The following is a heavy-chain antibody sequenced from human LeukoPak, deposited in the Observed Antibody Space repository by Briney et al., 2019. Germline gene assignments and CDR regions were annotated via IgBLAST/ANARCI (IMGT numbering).Heavy chain of an antibody. CDR3: AKDLEGSTWYESFDY. V-gene: IGHV3-7*03. CDR2: IKQDGSEK. Sequence: PGGSLRLSCAASGFTFSSYWMSWVRQAPGKGLEWVANIKQDGSEKYYVDSVKGRFTISRDNSKNTLYLQMNSLRAEDTAVYYCAKDLEGSTWYESFDYWGQGTLVTVSS. D-gene: IGHD6-13*01. CDR1: GFTFSSYW. J-gene: IGHJ4*02.